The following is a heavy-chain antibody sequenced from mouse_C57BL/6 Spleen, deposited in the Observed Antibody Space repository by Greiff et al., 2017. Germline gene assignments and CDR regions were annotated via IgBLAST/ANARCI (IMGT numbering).Heavy chain of an antibody. CDR1: GYAFTNYL. Sequence: VKLQESGAELVRPGTSVKVSCKASGYAFTNYLIEWVKQRPGQGLEWIGVINPGSGGTKYNEKFKGKATLTADKSSSTASMQLSSLPSEDSAVYFCAREHDGYSWFAYWGQGTLVTVSA. CDR3: AREHDGYSWFAY. V-gene: IGHV1-54*01. CDR2: INPGSGGT. D-gene: IGHD2-3*01. J-gene: IGHJ3*01.